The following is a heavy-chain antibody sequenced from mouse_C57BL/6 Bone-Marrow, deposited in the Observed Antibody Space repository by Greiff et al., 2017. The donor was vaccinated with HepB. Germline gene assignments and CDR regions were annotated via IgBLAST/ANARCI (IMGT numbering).Heavy chain of an antibody. CDR2: INPSTGGT. D-gene: IGHD1-1*01. Sequence: VQLQQSGPELVKPGASVKISCKASGYSFTGYYMNWVKQSPEKSLEWIGEINPSTGGTTYNQKFKAKATLTVDKSSSTAYMQLKSLTSEDSAVYYCARVPDGRSYCYAMDYWGQGTSVTVSS. V-gene: IGHV1-42*01. CDR1: GYSFTGYY. CDR3: ARVPDGRSYCYAMDY. J-gene: IGHJ4*01.